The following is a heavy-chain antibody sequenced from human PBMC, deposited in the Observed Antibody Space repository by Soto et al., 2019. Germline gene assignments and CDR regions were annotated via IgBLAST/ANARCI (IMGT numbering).Heavy chain of an antibody. D-gene: IGHD3-9*01. V-gene: IGHV4-61*08. Sequence: ASLSLTCTVSGGSISSGGYYWSWLRQPPGKGLEWIGYIYYSESTNYNPSLKSRVTISVDTSKNQFSLKLSSVTAADTAVYYCARGLTGYPYWGQGTLVTVSP. CDR1: GGSISSGGYY. CDR2: IYYSEST. CDR3: ARGLTGYPY. J-gene: IGHJ4*02.